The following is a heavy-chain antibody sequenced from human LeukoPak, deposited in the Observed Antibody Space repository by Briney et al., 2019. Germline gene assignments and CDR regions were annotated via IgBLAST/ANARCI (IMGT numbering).Heavy chain of an antibody. CDR3: ARDKRSRAGNWFDP. Sequence: GSSVKVSCKASGYTFTDYYIHWVRQAPAQGLEWMGGINPNSGGTNYAQRFQGRVTVTRDTSISTAYMELSTLRSDDAAVYYCARDKRSRAGNWFDPWGGGSLVSDCS. CDR2: INPNSGGT. J-gene: IGHJ5*02. D-gene: IGHD1-14*01. CDR1: GYTFTDYY. V-gene: IGHV1-2*02.